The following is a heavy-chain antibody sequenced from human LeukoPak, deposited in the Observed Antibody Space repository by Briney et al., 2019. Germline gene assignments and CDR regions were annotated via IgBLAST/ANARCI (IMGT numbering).Heavy chain of an antibody. J-gene: IGHJ4*02. CDR2: IYHSGST. V-gene: IGHV4-30-2*01. CDR3: ARERAPTDY. Sequence: SETLSLTCAVSGGSISSGGYSWSWIRQPPGKGLEWIGYIYHSGSTYYNPSLKSRVTISVDTSKNQFSLKLSSVTAADTAVYYCARERAPTDYWGQGTLVTVSS. CDR1: GGSISSGGYS.